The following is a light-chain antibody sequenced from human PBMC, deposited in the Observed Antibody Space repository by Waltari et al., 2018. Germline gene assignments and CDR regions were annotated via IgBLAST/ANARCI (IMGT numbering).Light chain of an antibody. Sequence: QSALTQPPSASGSPGQSVTISCTGTSSDVGIYDYVSWYQQRPGKAPKLIIYAVTERPSGVPDRFSGSKSGNTVSLTVFGLQTEDEGTYYCGSYAGSKILLFGGGTELTVL. V-gene: IGLV2-8*01. CDR2: AVT. CDR3: GSYAGSKILL. CDR1: SSDVGIYDY. J-gene: IGLJ3*02.